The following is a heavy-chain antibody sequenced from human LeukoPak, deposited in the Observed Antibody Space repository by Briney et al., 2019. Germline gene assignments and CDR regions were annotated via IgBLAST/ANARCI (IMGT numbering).Heavy chain of an antibody. Sequence: PSETLSLTCTVSGGSISSSSYYWSWIRQPPGKGLEWIGYIYYSGSTNYNPSLKSRVTISVDTSKNQFSLKLSSVTAADKAVYYCARAIAHTFRYYYMDVWGKGTTVTVSS. D-gene: IGHD3-16*01. V-gene: IGHV4-61*01. J-gene: IGHJ6*03. CDR3: ARAIAHTFRYYYMDV. CDR1: GGSISSSSYY. CDR2: IYYSGST.